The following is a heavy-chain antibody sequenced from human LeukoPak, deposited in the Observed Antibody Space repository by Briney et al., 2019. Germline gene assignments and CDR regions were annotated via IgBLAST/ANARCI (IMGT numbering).Heavy chain of an antibody. J-gene: IGHJ5*02. CDR2: ISYDGSNK. V-gene: IGHV3-30*03. CDR3: ARSAQWLSDNWFDP. CDR1: GFTFSSYG. Sequence: PGRSLRLSCAASGFTFSSYGMHWVRQAPGKGLEWVAVISYDGSNKYYADSVKGRFTISRDNSKNTLYLQMNSLRAEDTAVYYCARSAQWLSDNWFDPWGQGTLVTVSS. D-gene: IGHD3-22*01.